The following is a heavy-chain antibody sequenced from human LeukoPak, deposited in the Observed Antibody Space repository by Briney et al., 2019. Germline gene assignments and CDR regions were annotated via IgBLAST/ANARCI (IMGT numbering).Heavy chain of an antibody. Sequence: PSETLSLTCNVSGGSISGYHWSWIRQPPGKGLEWIGYIYYSGSTNYNPSLKSRVTISVDTSKNQFSLKLSSVTAADTAVYYCASSPYPGYWGQGTLVTVSS. CDR3: ASSPYPGY. D-gene: IGHD2-2*01. CDR1: GGSISGYH. V-gene: IGHV4-59*01. J-gene: IGHJ4*02. CDR2: IYYSGST.